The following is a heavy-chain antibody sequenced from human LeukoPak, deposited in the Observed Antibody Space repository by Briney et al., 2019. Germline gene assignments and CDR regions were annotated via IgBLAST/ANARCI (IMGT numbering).Heavy chain of an antibody. J-gene: IGHJ6*02. CDR1: GFTVSSSH. V-gene: IGHV3-66*04. CDR2: IYSDGRT. CDR3: VRPKHSSTSWLHYGMDV. D-gene: IGHD2-2*01. Sequence: GGSLRLSCAASGFTVSSSHLTWVRQAPGKGLEWVSLIYSDGRTYYADSVRGRFTISRDNSKNTLYLQINSLRVEDTAVFYCVRPKHSSTSWLHYGMDVWGQGTTVIVSS.